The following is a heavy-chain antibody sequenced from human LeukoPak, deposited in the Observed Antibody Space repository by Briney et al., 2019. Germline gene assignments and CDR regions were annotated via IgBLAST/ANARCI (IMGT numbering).Heavy chain of an antibody. J-gene: IGHJ4*02. CDR2: VHSSGST. CDR1: GGSISSFF. Sequence: SETLSLTCTVSGGSISSFFWRWIRQPPGKGLEWIGYVHSSGSTKYNPSLKSRLIISVDMSKNQFSLKLRSVSVADTAVYYCARLAPGNYDILTGDPKVVFDYWGQEALVTVSS. V-gene: IGHV4-59*01. D-gene: IGHD3-9*01. CDR3: ARLAPGNYDILTGDPKVVFDY.